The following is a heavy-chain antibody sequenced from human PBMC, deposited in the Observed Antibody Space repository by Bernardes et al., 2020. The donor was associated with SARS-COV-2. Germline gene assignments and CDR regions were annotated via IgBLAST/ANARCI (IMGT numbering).Heavy chain of an antibody. V-gene: IGHV4-38-2*01. CDR3: ARAVADRGSPFFDY. CDR2: MYHTGNT. D-gene: IGHD3-16*01. Sequence: SETLSLTCAVSGYSISSGYYWGWILQPPGKRLAWIGVMYHTGNTYYNPSLRSRVTISVDTSKNEFSLKLSSVTATDMAVYYCARAVADRGSPFFDYWGQGTLVSVSS. CDR1: GYSISSGYY. J-gene: IGHJ4*02.